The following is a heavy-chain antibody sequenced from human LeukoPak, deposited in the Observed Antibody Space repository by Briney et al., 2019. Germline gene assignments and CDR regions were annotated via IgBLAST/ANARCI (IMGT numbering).Heavy chain of an antibody. CDR3: ARALNRYFDY. D-gene: IGHD1-14*01. CDR1: GGSISSGGYY. V-gene: IGHV4-31*03. Sequence: SETLSLTCTVSGGSISSGGYYWSWIRQHPGKGLEWIGYIYYSGSTYYNPSLKSRVTISVDTSKDQFSLKLSSVTAADTAVYYCARALNRYFDYWGQGTLVTVSS. CDR2: IYYSGST. J-gene: IGHJ4*02.